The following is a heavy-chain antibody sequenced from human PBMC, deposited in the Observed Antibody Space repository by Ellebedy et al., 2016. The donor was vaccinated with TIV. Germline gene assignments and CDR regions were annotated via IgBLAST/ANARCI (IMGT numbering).Heavy chain of an antibody. J-gene: IGHJ5*02. CDR1: GGSISSYY. CDR3: ARVSYYDFWSGYYTGWFDP. D-gene: IGHD3-3*01. Sequence: SETLSLXXTVSGGSISSYYWRWIRQPPGKGLEWIGYIYYSGSTNYNPSLKSRVTISVDTSKNQFSLKLSSVTAADTAVYYCARVSYYDFWSGYYTGWFDPWGQGTLVTVSS. V-gene: IGHV4-59*01. CDR2: IYYSGST.